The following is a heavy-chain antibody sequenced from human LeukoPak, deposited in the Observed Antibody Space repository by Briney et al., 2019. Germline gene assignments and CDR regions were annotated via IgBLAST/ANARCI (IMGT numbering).Heavy chain of an antibody. CDR1: GGSISSGGYY. CDR2: IYYSGST. V-gene: IGHV4-31*03. D-gene: IGHD6-6*01. J-gene: IGHJ6*02. CDR3: ARDHPRWGQLVYYYGMDV. Sequence: SQTLSLTCTVSGGSISSGGYYWSWIRQHPGKGLEWIGYIYYSGSTYYNPSLKSRVTISVDTSKNQFSLKLSSVTAADTAVYYCARDHPRWGQLVYYYGMDVWGQGTTVTVSS.